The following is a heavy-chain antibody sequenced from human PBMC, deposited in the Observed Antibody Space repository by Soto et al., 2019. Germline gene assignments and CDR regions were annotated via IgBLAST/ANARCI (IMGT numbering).Heavy chain of an antibody. J-gene: IGHJ6*03. Sequence: GGSLRLSCAASGFTFSSYAMSWVRQAPGKGLEWVSAISGSGGSTYYAHSVKGRFNISRDNSKNTLYLQMNSLRAEDTAVYYCAKGYCSSTSCYGNYYYYMDVWGKGTTVTVSS. CDR3: AKGYCSSTSCYGNYYYYMDV. D-gene: IGHD2-2*01. CDR2: ISGSGGST. V-gene: IGHV3-23*01. CDR1: GFTFSSYA.